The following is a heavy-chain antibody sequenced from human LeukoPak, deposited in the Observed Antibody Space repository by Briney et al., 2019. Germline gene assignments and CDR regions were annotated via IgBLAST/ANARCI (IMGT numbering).Heavy chain of an antibody. J-gene: IGHJ4*02. Sequence: GASVKVSCKASGYTFTSYGISWVRQAPGQGLEWMGWISAYNGSTNYAQKLQGRVTMTTDTSTSTAYMELRSLRSDDTAVYYCARVVSSSWTRSSDYWGQGTLVTVSS. CDR2: ISAYNGST. CDR1: GYTFTSYG. CDR3: ARVVSSSWTRSSDY. D-gene: IGHD6-13*01. V-gene: IGHV1-18*01.